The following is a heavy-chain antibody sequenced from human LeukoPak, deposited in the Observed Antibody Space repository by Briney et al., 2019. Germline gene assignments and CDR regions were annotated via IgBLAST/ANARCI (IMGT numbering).Heavy chain of an antibody. J-gene: IGHJ6*02. V-gene: IGHV5-51*01. Sequence: GESLKISCKGSGYSFTSYWIGWVRQMPGKGLEWMGIIYPGDSDTRYSPSFQGQVTISADKSISTAYLQWSSLKASDTAMYYCARLMGSGYSYDEVCGYYYGMDVWGQGTTVTVSS. CDR3: ARLMGSGYSYDEVCGYYYGMDV. CDR1: GYSFTSYW. CDR2: IYPGDSDT. D-gene: IGHD5-18*01.